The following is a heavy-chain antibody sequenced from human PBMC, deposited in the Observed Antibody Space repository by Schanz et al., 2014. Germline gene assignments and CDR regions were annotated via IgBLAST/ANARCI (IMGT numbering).Heavy chain of an antibody. J-gene: IGHJ5*02. Sequence: QLVQSGSEFRKPGASVKVSCKASGYIFSSYAIHWVRQAPGQGLEWMGWINPTTGNPTYAQGFTGRFVFSLDTSVSTAYLQISSLKAEDTAVYYCARAPRVVTHNWFDPWGQGTLVTVSS. D-gene: IGHD3-3*01. CDR1: GYIFSSYA. CDR3: ARAPRVVTHNWFDP. CDR2: INPTTGNP. V-gene: IGHV7-4-1*02.